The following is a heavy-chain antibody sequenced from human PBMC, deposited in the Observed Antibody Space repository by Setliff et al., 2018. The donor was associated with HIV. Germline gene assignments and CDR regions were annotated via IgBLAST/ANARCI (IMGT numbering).Heavy chain of an antibody. CDR2: INHSGST. J-gene: IGHJ4*02. CDR3: ATKPMIRGKPFDN. V-gene: IGHV4-34*01. D-gene: IGHD3-10*01. CDR1: GGSFSGYY. Sequence: SETLSLTCAVYGGSFSGYYWIWIRQFPGKGLEWIGEINHSGSTNYNPSLKSRVTILVDMSKNQFYLKLSSVTAADTAVYYCATKPMIRGKPFDNWGQGTLVTVSS.